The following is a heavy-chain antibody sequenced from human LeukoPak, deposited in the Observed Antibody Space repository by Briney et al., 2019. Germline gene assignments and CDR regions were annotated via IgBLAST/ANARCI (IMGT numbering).Heavy chain of an antibody. CDR1: GFIFSSYG. CDR3: AKDLTTVTSQGDY. CDR2: IRYDGSSE. J-gene: IGHJ4*02. D-gene: IGHD4-17*01. V-gene: IGHV3-30*02. Sequence: TGGSLRLSCAASGFIFSSYGMHWVRQAPGKGLEWVAFIRYDGSSEYYADSVKGRFTISRDNSKNTLSLQMNSLRPEDTAIYYCAKDLTTVTSQGDYWGQGTVVTVSS.